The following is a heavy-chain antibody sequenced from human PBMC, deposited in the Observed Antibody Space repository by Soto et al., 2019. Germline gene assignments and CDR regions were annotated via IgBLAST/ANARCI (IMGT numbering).Heavy chain of an antibody. CDR1: GYTFTSYA. CDR2: INAGNGNT. Sequence: ASVKVSCKASGYTFTSYAMHWVRQAPGQRLEWMGWINAGNGNTKYSQKFQGRVTITADKSTSTAYMELSSLRSEDTAVYYCARGFLEWLSPHNWFDPWGQGTLVTVSS. CDR3: ARGFLEWLSPHNWFDP. V-gene: IGHV1-3*01. J-gene: IGHJ5*02. D-gene: IGHD3-3*01.